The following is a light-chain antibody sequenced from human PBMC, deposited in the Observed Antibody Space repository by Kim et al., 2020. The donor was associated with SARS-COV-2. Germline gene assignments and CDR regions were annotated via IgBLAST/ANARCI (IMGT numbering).Light chain of an antibody. CDR2: RDS. CDR3: QVWDSSTVV. J-gene: IGLJ2*01. Sequence: VARGKTARITWGGNNIGSKNVHWYQQKPGQAPVLVIYRDSTRPSGIPERFSGSNSGNTATLTISRAQAGDEADYYCQVWDSSTVVFGGGTQLTVL. CDR1: NIGSKN. V-gene: IGLV3-9*01.